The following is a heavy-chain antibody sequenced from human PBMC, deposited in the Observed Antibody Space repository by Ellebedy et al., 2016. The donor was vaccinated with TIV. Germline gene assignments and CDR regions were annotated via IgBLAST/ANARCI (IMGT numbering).Heavy chain of an antibody. Sequence: MPSETLSLTCTVSGGSISSSHFYWGWIRQPPGKGLERIGSIYYSGSTYYNPSLKSRVTISIDTSKNQFSLKLSSVTAADTAVYYCARVAGIAAGWFDPWGQGTLVTVSS. J-gene: IGHJ5*02. CDR1: GGSISSSHFY. CDR2: IYYSGST. V-gene: IGHV4-39*07. D-gene: IGHD6-13*01. CDR3: ARVAGIAAGWFDP.